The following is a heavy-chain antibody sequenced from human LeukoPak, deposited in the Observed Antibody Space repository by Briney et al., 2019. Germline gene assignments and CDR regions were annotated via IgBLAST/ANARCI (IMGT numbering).Heavy chain of an antibody. J-gene: IGHJ4*02. CDR2: IYYSGTT. D-gene: IGHD5-18*01. CDR3: ARGTLYSYGFRRTLPYFDY. V-gene: IGHV4-39*01. CDR1: GDSISSSSYY. Sequence: KPSETLSLTCTVLGDSISSSSYYWGWIRQPPGKGLEWIGRIYYSGTTYYNPSLKSRVTISVDTSKNQFSLKLSSVTAADTAVYYCARGTLYSYGFRRTLPYFDYWGQGTLVTVSS.